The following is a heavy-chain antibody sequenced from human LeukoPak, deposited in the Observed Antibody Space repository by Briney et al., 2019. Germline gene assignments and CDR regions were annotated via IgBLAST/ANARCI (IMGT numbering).Heavy chain of an antibody. D-gene: IGHD3-22*01. V-gene: IGHV3-74*01. J-gene: IGHJ3*02. CDR1: GFTLSNHW. CDR2: ISGDEIWT. CDR3: AREYISGPKQTDAFDI. Sequence: GGSLRLSCAASGFTLSNHWMHWVRQAPGKGLVWVSRISGDEIWTSYADSVKGRFLISRDNAKDTLYLQMNSLRTEDTAVYYCAREYISGPKQTDAFDIWGQGTMVTVSS.